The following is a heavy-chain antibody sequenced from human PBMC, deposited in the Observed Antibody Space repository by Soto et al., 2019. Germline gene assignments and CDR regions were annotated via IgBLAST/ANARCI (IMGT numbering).Heavy chain of an antibody. J-gene: IGHJ6*02. CDR3: ARDYITIFGVVIPYYYYYGMDV. CDR1: GFTFSSYA. V-gene: IGHV3-30-3*01. Sequence: SLRLSCAASGFTFSSYAMHWVRQAPGKGLEWVAVISYDGSNKYYADSVKGRFTISRDNSKNTLYLQMNSLRAEDTAVYYCARDYITIFGVVIPYYYYYGMDVWGQGTTVTVSS. D-gene: IGHD3-3*01. CDR2: ISYDGSNK.